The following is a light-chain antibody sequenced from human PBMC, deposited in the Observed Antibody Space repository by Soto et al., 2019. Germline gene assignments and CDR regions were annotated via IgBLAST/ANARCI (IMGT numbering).Light chain of an antibody. Sequence: QSALTQPPSVSGSPGQSVTISCTGTSSDVGSYDSVSWYQQPPGTVPKLMIYEVSNRPSGVPDRFSGSKSGNTASLTISGLQAEDEADYYCSSYTTSRTYVVGTGTKLTVL. CDR1: SSDVGSYDS. CDR2: EVS. CDR3: SSYTTSRTYV. J-gene: IGLJ1*01. V-gene: IGLV2-18*02.